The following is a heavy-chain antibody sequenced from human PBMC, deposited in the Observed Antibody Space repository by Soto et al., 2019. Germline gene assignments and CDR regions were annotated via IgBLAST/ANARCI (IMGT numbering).Heavy chain of an antibody. CDR2: ISNDGNKK. J-gene: IGHJ1*01. D-gene: IGHD2-8*01. Sequence: GGSLRLTWAASGFTFSVYAMHWVRQAPGKGLEWVAAISNDGNKKYYTDSVKGRFTISRDNSKNTLYLQMNSMRTEDTALYYWEEEAPGVWHFIDTWGQGTMVTVSS. CDR3: EEEAPGVWHFIDT. V-gene: IGHV3-30*18. CDR1: GFTFSVYA.